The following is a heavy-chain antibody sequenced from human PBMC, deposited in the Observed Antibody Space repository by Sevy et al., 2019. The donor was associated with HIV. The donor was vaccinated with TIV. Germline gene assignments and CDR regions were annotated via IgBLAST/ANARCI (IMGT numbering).Heavy chain of an antibody. D-gene: IGHD2-2*01. J-gene: IGHJ4*02. V-gene: IGHV3-7*01. CDR2: IKQDGSER. CDR1: GFSGFTFSSYW. Sequence: GGSLRLSCAVSGFSGFTFSSYWLNWVRQAPGKGLEWVANIKQDGSERYYVDSVKGRFTISRDNAKNSLYLQMNSLRAEDTAVYYCARGSFCSSASCYSGGYHYWGQGTLVTVSS. CDR3: ARGSFCSSASCYSGGYHY.